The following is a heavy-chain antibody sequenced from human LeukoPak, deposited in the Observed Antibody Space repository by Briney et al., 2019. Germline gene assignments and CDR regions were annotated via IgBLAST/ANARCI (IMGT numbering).Heavy chain of an antibody. CDR1: GFIFNNYG. CDR3: ARERGIAPAFRWNWFDP. CDR2: ISHDGDND. D-gene: IGHD6-13*01. J-gene: IGHJ5*02. V-gene: IGHV3-30*03. Sequence: PGGSLRLSCAASGFIFNNYGIHWVRQAPGKGLEWVAVISHDGDNDYFVDSVKGRFTISRDNSKNTVYLQMNSLRAEDTAVYYCARERGIAPAFRWNWFDPWGQGTLVTVSS.